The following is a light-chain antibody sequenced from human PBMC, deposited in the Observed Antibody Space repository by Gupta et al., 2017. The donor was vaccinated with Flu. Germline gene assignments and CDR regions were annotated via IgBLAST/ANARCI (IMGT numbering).Light chain of an antibody. CDR2: AAS. J-gene: IGKJ1*01. CDR1: RDIDTY. CDR3: QQSYSPVPT. V-gene: IGKV1-39*01. Sequence: DIQMTQSPSSLSASVGDRVTITCRASRDIDTYVHWYQQKSGKAPKLLIYAASRLQSRVPSRISGSGSGTDFTLTIRSLQPEDFATYYCQQSYSPVPTFGQGTKVEIK.